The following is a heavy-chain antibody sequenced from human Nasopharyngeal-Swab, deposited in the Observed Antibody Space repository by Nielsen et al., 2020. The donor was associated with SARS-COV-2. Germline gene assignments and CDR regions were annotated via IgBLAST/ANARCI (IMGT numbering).Heavy chain of an antibody. V-gene: IGHV4-4*02. CDR3: AKEGSGSPALS. J-gene: IGHJ5*02. Sequence: WIRQPPGKGLEWIGEALHDGRTSYHSTFESRVTVSIDTSRNQFPLRLTSVTAADTAVYYCAKEGSGSPALSWGQGILVTVSS. CDR2: ALHDGRT. D-gene: IGHD1-26*01.